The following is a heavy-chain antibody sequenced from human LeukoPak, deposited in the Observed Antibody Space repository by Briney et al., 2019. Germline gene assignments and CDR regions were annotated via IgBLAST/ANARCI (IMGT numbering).Heavy chain of an antibody. CDR1: GFTFNNYG. J-gene: IGHJ4*02. D-gene: IGHD2-2*01. Sequence: GGSLRLSCAASGFTFNNYGMHWVRQAPGKGLEWVAVISYDGRNKHYPDSVKGRFTITRDISTDTLWLQMDSLRTEDTAVYYCAKGPLRGTAAAIDYWGQGTLVTVSS. V-gene: IGHV3-30*18. CDR2: ISYDGRNK. CDR3: AKGPLRGTAAAIDY.